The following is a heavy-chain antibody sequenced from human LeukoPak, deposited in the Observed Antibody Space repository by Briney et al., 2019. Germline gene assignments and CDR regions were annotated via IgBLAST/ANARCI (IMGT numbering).Heavy chain of an antibody. CDR2: INPNSGGT. J-gene: IGHJ6*02. D-gene: IGHD3-3*01. Sequence: ASVKVSCKASGYTFTGYYMHWVRQAPGQGLEWMGRINPNSGGTNYAQKFQGRVTMTRDTSISTAYMELSRLRSDDTAVYYCARGSSYCDFWSGYNSYGMDVWGQGTTVTVSS. V-gene: IGHV1-2*06. CDR3: ARGSSYCDFWSGYNSYGMDV. CDR1: GYTFTGYY.